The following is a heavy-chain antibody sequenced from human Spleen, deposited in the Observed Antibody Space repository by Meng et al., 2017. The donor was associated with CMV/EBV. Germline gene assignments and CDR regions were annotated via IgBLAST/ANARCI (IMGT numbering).Heavy chain of an antibody. Sequence: GGSPRLSCVASGFTFSSYWMHWVRQAPGKGLVWVSRMNIDGSGTDYADSVKGRFSISRDNAKNTLYLQMNSLRGEDTAVYYCARDYCSSTSCGIYGMDVWGQGTTVTVSS. J-gene: IGHJ6*02. CDR2: MNIDGSGT. D-gene: IGHD2-2*01. CDR3: ARDYCSSTSCGIYGMDV. CDR1: GFTFSSYW. V-gene: IGHV3-74*01.